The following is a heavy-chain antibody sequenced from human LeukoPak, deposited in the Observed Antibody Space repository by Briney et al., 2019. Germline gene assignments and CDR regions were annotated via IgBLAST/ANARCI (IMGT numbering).Heavy chain of an antibody. CDR3: ARGSCSNIRCHDAFDI. CDR1: GITFSSYA. CDR2: IYSGGDT. Sequence: PGGSLRLSCAASGITFSSYAMTWVRQAPGKGLECVSIIYSGGDTYYTDSVKGRFSVSRDNSKNTLYLQMNSLRVDDTAVYYCARGSCSNIRCHDAFDIWGQGTMVTVSS. V-gene: IGHV3-53*01. J-gene: IGHJ3*02. D-gene: IGHD2-2*01.